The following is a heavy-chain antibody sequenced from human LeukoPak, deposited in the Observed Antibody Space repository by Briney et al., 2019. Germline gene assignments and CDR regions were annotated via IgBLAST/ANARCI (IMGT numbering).Heavy chain of an antibody. CDR2: ISYDGSNK. CDR1: GFTFSSYG. V-gene: IGHV3-30*18. Sequence: GGSLRLSCAASGFTFSSYGMHWVRQAPGKGLEWVAVISYDGSNKYYADSVKGRFTISRDNSKNTLYLQMNSLRAEETAVYYCAKDLEAVVGAGIFDYWGQGTLVTVSS. CDR3: AKDLEAVVGAGIFDY. D-gene: IGHD1-26*01. J-gene: IGHJ4*02.